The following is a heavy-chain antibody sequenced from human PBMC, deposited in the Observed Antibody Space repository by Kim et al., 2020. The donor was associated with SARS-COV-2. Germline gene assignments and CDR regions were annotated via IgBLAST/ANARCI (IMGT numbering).Heavy chain of an antibody. CDR3: NRVPGTTFAWWYAF. CDR2: IRSKANGYAT. V-gene: IGHV3-73*01. J-gene: IGHJ3*01. CDR1: GFTFSDPA. Sequence: GESMRLSCGASGFTFSDPAMHWVRQASGKGWEWVGSIRSKANGYATAYIEAVKVRVTISRDDSTNKTYLQMNSLKTEDTAECSWNRVPGTTFAWWYAF. D-gene: IGHD1-1*01.